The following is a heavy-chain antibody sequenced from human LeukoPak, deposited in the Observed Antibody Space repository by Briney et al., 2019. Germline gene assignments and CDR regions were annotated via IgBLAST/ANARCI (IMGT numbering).Heavy chain of an antibody. J-gene: IGHJ4*02. CDR2: ISGSGGST. D-gene: IGHD3-16*02. Sequence: GGSLRLSCAASGFTFSSYAMSWVRQAPGKGLEWVSAISGSGGSTYYADSVKGRFTISRDNSKNTLYLQMNSLRAEDTAVYYCAKDIDYVWGSYRSDYFDYWGQGTLVTVSS. CDR1: GFTFSSYA. CDR3: AKDIDYVWGSYRSDYFDY. V-gene: IGHV3-23*01.